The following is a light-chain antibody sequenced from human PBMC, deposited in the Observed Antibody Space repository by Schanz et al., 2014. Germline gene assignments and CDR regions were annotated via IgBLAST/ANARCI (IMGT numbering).Light chain of an antibody. V-gene: IGKV3-15*01. CDR3: QQYNHWPQT. CDR1: RSISSSY. J-gene: IGKJ1*01. CDR2: GAS. Sequence: DIVLTQSPDTLSSSPGERATLSCRTSRSISSSYLAWYQQKPGQAPRLLIYGASTRATAFPARFSGSGSGTEFTLTISSLQSEDFAVYFCQQYNHWPQTFGQGTKVEIK.